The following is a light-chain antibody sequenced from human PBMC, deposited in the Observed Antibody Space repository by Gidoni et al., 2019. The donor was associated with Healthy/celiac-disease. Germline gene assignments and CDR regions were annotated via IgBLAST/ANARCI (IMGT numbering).Light chain of an antibody. V-gene: IGKV1-39*01. CDR2: AAS. J-gene: IGKJ1*01. Sequence: EIKMTQSPSSLSASVGDRVTITCRASQSISSYLNWYQQKPGKEPKLLIYAASSLQSGVPSKFSGSGAGTDFTLTISSLQPEDFATYYCQQSYSTPPVTFGQGTKVEIK. CDR1: QSISSY. CDR3: QQSYSTPPVT.